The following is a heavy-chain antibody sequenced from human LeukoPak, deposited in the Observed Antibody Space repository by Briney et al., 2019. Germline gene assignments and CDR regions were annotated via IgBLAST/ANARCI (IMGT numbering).Heavy chain of an antibody. V-gene: IGHV4-59*01. D-gene: IGHD6-13*01. CDR3: ARAYSSSWFDP. Sequence: SETLSLTCTVSGGSISSYYWSWIRQPPGKGLEWIGYTYYSGSTNYNPSLKSRVTISVDTSKNQFSLKLSSVTAADTAVYYCARAYSSSWFDPWGQGTLVTVSS. J-gene: IGHJ5*02. CDR2: TYYSGST. CDR1: GGSISSYY.